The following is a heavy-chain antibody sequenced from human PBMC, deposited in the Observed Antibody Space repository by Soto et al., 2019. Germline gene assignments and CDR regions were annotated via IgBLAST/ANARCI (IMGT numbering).Heavy chain of an antibody. D-gene: IGHD4-17*01. J-gene: IGHJ4*02. CDR1: GYTFTNYD. Sequence: QVQLVQSGAEVKKPGASVKVSCKASGYTFTNYDINWVRQATGQGLEWVGWMNPKSGNTGYAQQFQGRVTMTRSTSIGTGYMELSSLRSKDTAIYYCVRVYGEIDYWGQGTLVTVSS. CDR2: MNPKSGNT. CDR3: VRVYGEIDY. V-gene: IGHV1-8*01.